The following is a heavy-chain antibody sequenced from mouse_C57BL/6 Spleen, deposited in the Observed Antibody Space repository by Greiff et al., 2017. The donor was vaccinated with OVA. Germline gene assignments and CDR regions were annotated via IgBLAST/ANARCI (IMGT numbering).Heavy chain of an antibody. CDR1: GYSFTSYY. CDR2: IYPGSGNT. V-gene: IGHV1-66*01. J-gene: IGHJ2*01. Sequence: QVQLQQSGPELVKPGASVKISCKASGYSFTSYYIHWVKQRPGQGLEWIGWIYPGSGNTKYNEKFKGKATLTADTSSSTAYMQLSSLTSEDSAVYYCAREGDPCYDYFDYWGQGTTLTVSS. D-gene: IGHD1-1*02. CDR3: AREGDPCYDYFDY.